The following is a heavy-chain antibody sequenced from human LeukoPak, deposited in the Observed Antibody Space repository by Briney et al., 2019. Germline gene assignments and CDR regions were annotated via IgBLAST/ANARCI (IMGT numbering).Heavy chain of an antibody. CDR3: AKGLSSSTWADFDY. CDR1: GFPFSSNA. CDR2: ITDSGGGT. D-gene: IGHD6-13*01. J-gene: IGHJ4*02. V-gene: IGHV3-23*01. Sequence: PGGSLRLSCAASGFPFSSNAMSWVRQAPGKGLEWVSSITDSGGGTQYADSVKGRFTISRDNSKNTLYLQMNSLRGEETAVYYCAKGLSSSTWADFDYWGQGTLVTVSS.